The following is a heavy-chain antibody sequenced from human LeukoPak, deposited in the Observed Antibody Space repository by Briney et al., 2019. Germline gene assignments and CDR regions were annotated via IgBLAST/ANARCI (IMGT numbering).Heavy chain of an antibody. CDR3: ARGRVSSSTWYSAYYYYFYMDV. V-gene: IGHV4-59*01. J-gene: IGHJ6*03. CDR1: EDSLTIDY. CDR2: VAHTGST. Sequence: SETLSLTRTLSEDSLTIDYWTCIRHPPGKGLECIGYVAHTGSTNFTPSLNGRVSISRDTSKNLFSLRLRSVTAADTAVYFCARGRVSSSTWYSAYYYYFYMDVWGKGTTVTVSS. D-gene: IGHD1-1*01.